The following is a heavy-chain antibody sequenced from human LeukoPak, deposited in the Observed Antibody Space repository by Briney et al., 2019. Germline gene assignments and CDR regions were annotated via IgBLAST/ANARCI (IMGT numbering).Heavy chain of an antibody. J-gene: IGHJ5*02. CDR3: TRDRFATVTTDNWFDP. D-gene: IGHD4-17*01. V-gene: IGHV3-49*03. CDR1: GFTFGDYA. Sequence: PGGSLRLSCTASGFTFGDYAMSWFRQAPGKGLEWVGFIRSKAYGGTTEYAAPVKGRFTISRDDSKSIAYLQMNSLKTEDTAVYYCTRDRFATVTTDNWFDPWGQGTLVTVSS. CDR2: IRSKAYGGTT.